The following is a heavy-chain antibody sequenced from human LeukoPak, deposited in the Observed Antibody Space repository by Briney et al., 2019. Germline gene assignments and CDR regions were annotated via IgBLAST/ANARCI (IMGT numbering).Heavy chain of an antibody. J-gene: IGHJ4*02. CDR3: ARDEGYGGNSDY. V-gene: IGHV1-69*04. D-gene: IGHD4-23*01. CDR2: IIPILGIA. CDR1: AGTFSSYA. Sequence: ASVKVSCKASAGTFSSYAISWVRQAPGQGLEWMGRIIPILGIANYAQKFQGRVTITADKSTSTAYMELSSLRSEDTAVYYCARDEGYGGNSDYWGQGTLVTVSS.